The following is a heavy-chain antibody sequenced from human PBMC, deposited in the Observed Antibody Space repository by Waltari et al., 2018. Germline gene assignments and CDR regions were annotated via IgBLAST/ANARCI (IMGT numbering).Heavy chain of an antibody. Sequence: QLQLQESGPGLVKPSETLSLTCTVSGGSISSSSYYWGWIRQPPGKGLEWIGSIYYSWSTYYNPSLKSRVTISVDTSKNQFSLKLSSVTAADTAVYYCARIDFWSGYPYYYYYYMDVWGKGTTVTVSS. CDR2: IYYSWST. J-gene: IGHJ6*03. D-gene: IGHD3-3*01. CDR1: GGSISSSSYY. V-gene: IGHV4-39*07. CDR3: ARIDFWSGYPYYYYYYMDV.